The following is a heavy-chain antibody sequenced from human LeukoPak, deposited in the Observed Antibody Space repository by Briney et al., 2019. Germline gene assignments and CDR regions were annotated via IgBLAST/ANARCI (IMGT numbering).Heavy chain of an antibody. D-gene: IGHD3-16*01. J-gene: IGHJ4*02. CDR2: IFPIFGTT. CDR1: RGTCSSYA. V-gene: IGHV1-69*13. CDR3: AREAQGGYVFDY. Sequence: SVKVSCKDSRGTCSSYAISWVRQAPGQRLEWMGGIFPIFGTTNCAQKFPGRVTITADESTSTANMELSSLRSEDTAVYYCAREAQGGYVFDYWGQGTLVTVSS.